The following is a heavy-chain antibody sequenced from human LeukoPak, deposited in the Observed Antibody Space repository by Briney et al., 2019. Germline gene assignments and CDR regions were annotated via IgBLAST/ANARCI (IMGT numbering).Heavy chain of an antibody. J-gene: IGHJ4*02. CDR1: GFSVGTNY. CDR2: VYGGGTT. CDR3: AKGTSVAGTIFGY. Sequence: GGSLRLSCAASGFSVGTNYVGWVRQGPGKGLEWVSVVYGGGTTYYADSVKGRFAISRDNSMNTVHLQMDSLRDEDTAVYYCAKGTSVAGTIFGYWGQGTLVTVSS. V-gene: IGHV3-66*01. D-gene: IGHD6-19*01.